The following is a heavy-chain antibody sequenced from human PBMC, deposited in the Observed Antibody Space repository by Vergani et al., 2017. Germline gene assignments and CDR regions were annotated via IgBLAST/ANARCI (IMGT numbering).Heavy chain of an antibody. D-gene: IGHD3-22*01. CDR1: GYSISSGYY. CDR3: ARTYYYDSSPQNAFDI. J-gene: IGHJ3*02. CDR2: IYHSGST. V-gene: IGHV4-38-2*01. Sequence: QVQLQESGPGLVKPSETLSLTCAVSGYSISSGYYWGWIRQPPGKGLEWIGSIYHSGSTYYNPSLKSRVTISVDTSKNQFTLKLSSVTAADTAVYYCARTYYYDSSPQNAFDIWGQGTMVTVSS.